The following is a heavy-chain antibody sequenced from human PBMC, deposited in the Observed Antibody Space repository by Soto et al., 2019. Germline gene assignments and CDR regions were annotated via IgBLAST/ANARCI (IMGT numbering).Heavy chain of an antibody. Sequence: GGSLRLSCAASGFTFSSYWMHWVRQAPGKGLVWVSRINSDGSSTSYEDSVKGGLTISRDNAQNTLYLQMNSLRDEDTAVYYCAREGPGYCSGGSCYSGYGMDVWGQGTTVTVSS. CDR2: INSDGSST. J-gene: IGHJ6*02. CDR3: AREGPGYCSGGSCYSGYGMDV. CDR1: GFTFSSYW. V-gene: IGHV3-74*01. D-gene: IGHD2-15*01.